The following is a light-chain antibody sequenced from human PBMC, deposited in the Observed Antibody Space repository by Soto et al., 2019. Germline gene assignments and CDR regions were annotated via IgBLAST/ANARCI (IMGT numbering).Light chain of an antibody. V-gene: IGKV3-15*01. CDR2: GAS. CDR1: QGVSNN. J-gene: IGKJ1*01. Sequence: EIVMTQSPATLSVSPGERATLSCRASQGVSNNLAWYQQKAGQAPRLLIYGASTMSTGIPARFSGSGSWTVFTPTNSSLQSEDFAVYYCQQYNNWPPWTFGQGTKVESK. CDR3: QQYNNWPPWT.